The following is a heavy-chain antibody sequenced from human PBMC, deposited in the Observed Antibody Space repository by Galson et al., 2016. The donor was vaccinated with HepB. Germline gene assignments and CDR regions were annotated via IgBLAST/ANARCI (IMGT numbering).Heavy chain of an antibody. CDR3: AHSPYYYGSGRYYWAY. CDR1: GFSLTTSGVA. V-gene: IGHV2-5*01. CDR2: IYWNDDK. J-gene: IGHJ4*02. D-gene: IGHD3-10*01. Sequence: PALVKPTQTLTLTCTFSGFSLTTSGVAVGWIRQPPGRALEWLALIYWNDDKRYSPSLRSRLTITKDISKNQVVLRMTNMDPDDTGTYFCAHSPYYYGSGRYYWAYWGQGTLVTVS.